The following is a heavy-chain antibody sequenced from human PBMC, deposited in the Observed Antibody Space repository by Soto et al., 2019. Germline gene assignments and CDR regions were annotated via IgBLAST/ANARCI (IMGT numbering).Heavy chain of an antibody. CDR2: ISAYNGNT. V-gene: IGHV1-18*01. Sequence: ASVKVSCKASGYTFTSYGISWVRQAPGQGLEWMGWISAYNGNTNYAQKLQGRVTMTTDTSTSTAYMELRSLRSDDTAVYYCGRDRRDYDILTGYYWKYDYWGQGTLVTVSS. CDR3: GRDRRDYDILTGYYWKYDY. CDR1: GYTFTSYG. D-gene: IGHD3-9*01. J-gene: IGHJ4*02.